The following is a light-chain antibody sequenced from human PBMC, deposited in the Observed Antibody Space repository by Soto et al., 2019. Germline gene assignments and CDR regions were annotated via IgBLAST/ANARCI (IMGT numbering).Light chain of an antibody. CDR3: QHYNSYSEA. CDR1: QSVGSN. J-gene: IGKJ1*01. Sequence: EIVMTQSPATLSLSPGDRVTLPCRASQSVGSNLAWYQQKPGQFPRLLMYGASTRATGVPARFSGSGSGTEFTLTISSLQSEDFATYYCQHYNSYSEAFGQGTKVDIK. CDR2: GAS. V-gene: IGKV3-15*01.